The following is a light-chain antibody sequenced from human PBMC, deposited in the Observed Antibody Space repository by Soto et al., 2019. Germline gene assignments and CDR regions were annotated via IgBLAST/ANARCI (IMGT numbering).Light chain of an antibody. CDR1: RGISSY. J-gene: IGKJ4*01. V-gene: IGKV1-9*01. Sequence: IQLTQSPSSLSASVGDRVTITCRASRGISSYLAWYQQKPGKAPKPLIYLASTLQSGVPSRFSGSGSGTDFSLTISSLQPEDVATYYCQYLNSHPLSFGGGTKVDIK. CDR2: LAS. CDR3: QYLNSHPLS.